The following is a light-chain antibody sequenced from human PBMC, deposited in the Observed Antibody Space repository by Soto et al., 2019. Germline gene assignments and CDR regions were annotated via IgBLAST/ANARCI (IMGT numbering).Light chain of an antibody. Sequence: QSALTQPASVSGSPGQSITIACTGTSSDVGGYNSVSWYQQHPGKVPKLIIYDVNNRPSGVSWRISGSKSGNTASLTVSWLQAEDEADYYCSSYASSSTLVFGGGTKLTVL. CDR1: SSDVGGYNS. J-gene: IGLJ2*01. CDR2: DVN. V-gene: IGLV2-14*03. CDR3: SSYASSSTLV.